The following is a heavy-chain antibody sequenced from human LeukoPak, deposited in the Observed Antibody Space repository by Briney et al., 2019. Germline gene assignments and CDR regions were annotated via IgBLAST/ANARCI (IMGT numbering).Heavy chain of an antibody. CDR2: IIPIFGTA. CDR3: ARSSTSCYTAVCWFDP. Sequence: SVKVSCKASGGTFSSYAISWVRQAPGQGLEWMGGIIPIFGTANYAQKFQGRVTITTDESTSTAYMEPSSLRSEDTAVYYCARSSTSCYTAVCWFDPWGQGTLVTVSS. V-gene: IGHV1-69*05. D-gene: IGHD2-2*02. CDR1: GGTFSSYA. J-gene: IGHJ5*02.